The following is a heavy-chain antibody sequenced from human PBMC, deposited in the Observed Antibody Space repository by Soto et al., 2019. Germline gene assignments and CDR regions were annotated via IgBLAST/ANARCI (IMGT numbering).Heavy chain of an antibody. Sequence: QVQLVQSGAEVKKPGASVKVSCKASGYTFTSYGISWVRQAPGQGLEWMGWISAYNGNTNYAQKLQGRVTMTTDTSXXTXYKXLRSLRSDDTAVYYCAGITTVTTGLKYYYYYGMDVWGQGTTVTVSS. J-gene: IGHJ6*02. CDR1: GYTFTSYG. CDR2: ISAYNGNT. CDR3: AGITTVTTGLKYYYYYGMDV. D-gene: IGHD4-17*01. V-gene: IGHV1-18*01.